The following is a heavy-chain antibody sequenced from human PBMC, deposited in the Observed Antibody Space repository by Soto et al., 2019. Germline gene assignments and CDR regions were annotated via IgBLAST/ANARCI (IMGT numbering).Heavy chain of an antibody. J-gene: IGHJ4*02. D-gene: IGHD3-22*01. Sequence: GGSLRLSCAASGFTFSSYWMSWVRQAPGKGLEWVANIKQDGSEKYYVDSVKGRFTISRDNAKNSLYLQMNSLRAEDTAVYYCVRDLDYYDSSGSIGFDYWGQGALVTVSS. CDR3: VRDLDYYDSSGSIGFDY. CDR1: GFTFSSYW. CDR2: IKQDGSEK. V-gene: IGHV3-7*01.